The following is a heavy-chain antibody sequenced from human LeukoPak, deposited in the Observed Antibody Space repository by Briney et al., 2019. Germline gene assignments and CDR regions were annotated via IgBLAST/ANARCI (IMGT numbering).Heavy chain of an antibody. J-gene: IGHJ6*03. V-gene: IGHV3-48*01. CDR1: GFTFSSYS. D-gene: IGHD4-17*01. CDR3: ARGMHGDYLDYYYYYYMDV. CDR2: ISSSSSTI. Sequence: PGGSLRLSCAASGFTFSSYSMNWVRQAPGKGLEWVSYISSSSSTIYYADSVKGRFTIPRDNAKNSLYLQMNSLRAEDTAVYYCARGMHGDYLDYYYYYYMDVWGKGTTVTVSS.